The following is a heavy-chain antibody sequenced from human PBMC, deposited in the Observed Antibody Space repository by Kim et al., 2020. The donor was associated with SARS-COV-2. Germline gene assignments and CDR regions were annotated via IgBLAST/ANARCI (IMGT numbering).Heavy chain of an antibody. V-gene: IGHV3-30*07. J-gene: IGHJ6*02. CDR3: ARTPSYYYGMDV. Sequence: KYEADSVRGRFTISRDNSKSTLYLQMNSLRAEDTAVYYCARTPSYYYGMDVWGQGTTVTVSS. CDR2: K.